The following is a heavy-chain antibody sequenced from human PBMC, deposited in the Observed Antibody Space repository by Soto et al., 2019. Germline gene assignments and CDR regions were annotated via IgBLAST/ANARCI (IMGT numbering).Heavy chain of an antibody. D-gene: IGHD6-13*01. V-gene: IGHV3-33*01. CDR1: GFTFSSYG. Sequence: QVPLVESGGGVVQPGRSLRLSCAASGFTFSSYGMHRVRQAPGKGLEWVAVIWYDGSNKYYADSVKGRFTISRDNSKNTLYLQMNSLRAEDTAVYYCARDRVLGGGQQLVRLAYWGQGTLVTVSS. J-gene: IGHJ4*02. CDR2: IWYDGSNK. CDR3: ARDRVLGGGQQLVRLAY.